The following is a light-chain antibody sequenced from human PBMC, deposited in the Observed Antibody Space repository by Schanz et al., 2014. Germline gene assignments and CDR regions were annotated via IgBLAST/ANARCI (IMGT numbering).Light chain of an antibody. CDR2: DVS. CDR3: CSLAGSYSWV. J-gene: IGLJ3*02. Sequence: QSALTQPRSVSGSPGQSVAISCTGTSSDVGGYNYVSWYQQHPGKAPKLMIYDVSKRPSGVPDRFSGSKSGNTASLTISGLQAEDEADYYCCSLAGSYSWVFGGGTKVTVL. CDR1: SSDVGGYNY. V-gene: IGLV2-11*01.